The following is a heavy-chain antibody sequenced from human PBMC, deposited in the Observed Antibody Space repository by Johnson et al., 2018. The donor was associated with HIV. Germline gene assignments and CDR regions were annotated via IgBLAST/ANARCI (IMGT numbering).Heavy chain of an antibody. J-gene: IGHJ3*02. Sequence: QVHLVESGGGVVQPGTSLILSCAASGFTFSYYSMHWVRQAPGKGLEWVALTSYDESDKFYADSVKGRFIISRDNPRNTLYLQMNGLRAEDTAVYYCAKGTNGQSWAFDIWGQGTVVTASS. V-gene: IGHV3-30*04. CDR1: GFTFSYYS. CDR3: AKGTNGQSWAFDI. CDR2: TSYDESDK. D-gene: IGHD2-8*01.